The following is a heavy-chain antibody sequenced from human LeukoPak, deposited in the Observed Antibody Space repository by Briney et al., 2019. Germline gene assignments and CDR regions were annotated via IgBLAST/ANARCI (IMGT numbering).Heavy chain of an antibody. D-gene: IGHD2-2*01. Sequence: PSETLSLTCTVSGGSISSYYWSWIRQPAGKGLEWIGRIYTSGSTNYNPSLKSRVTMSVDTSKNQFSLKLSSVTAADTAVYYCARGSSTSYYYYMDVWGKGTTVTVSS. CDR3: ARGSSTSYYYYMDV. CDR1: GGSISSYY. CDR2: IYTSGST. J-gene: IGHJ6*03. V-gene: IGHV4-4*07.